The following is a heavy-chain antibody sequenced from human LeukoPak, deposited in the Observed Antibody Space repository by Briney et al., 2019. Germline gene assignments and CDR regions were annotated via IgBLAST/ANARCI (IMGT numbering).Heavy chain of an antibody. CDR3: ARESIYYYYDKGGMMGGMDV. D-gene: IGHD3-22*01. CDR1: GYTFTGYY. V-gene: IGHV1-2*02. J-gene: IGHJ6*02. Sequence: GASVKVSCKASGYTFTGYYMHWVRQAPGQGLEWMGWINPNSGGTNYAQKFQGRVTMTRDTSSSTAYMELSRLRSDDTAVYYCARESIYYYYDKGGMMGGMDVWGQGTTVTVSS. CDR2: INPNSGGT.